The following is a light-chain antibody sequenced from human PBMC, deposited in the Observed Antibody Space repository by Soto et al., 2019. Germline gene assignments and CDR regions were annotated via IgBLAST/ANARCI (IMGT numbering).Light chain of an antibody. CDR1: QSISSW. J-gene: IGKJ1*01. Sequence: DIQMTQSPSTLSASVRDRVTITCRASQSISSWLAWYQQKPGKAPKLLIYKASSLESGVPSTFSGSGSETEFPLTISSLQPDDFATYYCQQYNSYPWTFGEGTKVEIK. V-gene: IGKV1-5*03. CDR2: KAS. CDR3: QQYNSYPWT.